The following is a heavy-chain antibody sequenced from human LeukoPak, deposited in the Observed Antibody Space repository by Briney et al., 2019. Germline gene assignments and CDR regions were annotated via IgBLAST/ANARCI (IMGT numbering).Heavy chain of an antibody. J-gene: IGHJ4*02. V-gene: IGHV3-21*01. Sequence: GGSLRLSCAASGFTFSSYSMNWVRQAQGKGLEWVSSISSSSSYIYYADSVKGRFTISRDNAKNSLYLQMNSLRAEDTAVYYCARDLRGYSYGPDYWGQGTLVTVSS. CDR2: ISSSSSYI. D-gene: IGHD5-18*01. CDR1: GFTFSSYS. CDR3: ARDLRGYSYGPDY.